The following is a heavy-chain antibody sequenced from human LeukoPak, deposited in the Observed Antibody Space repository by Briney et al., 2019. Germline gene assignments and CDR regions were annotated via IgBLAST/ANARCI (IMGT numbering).Heavy chain of an antibody. J-gene: IGHJ1*01. CDR1: GFTFSSHG. CDR3: AKDKGPHISSSDF. CDR2: IWYGGTKK. D-gene: IGHD6-6*01. V-gene: IGHV3-30*02. Sequence: GGSLRLSCAASGFTFSSHGMHWVRQAPGQGLEWVATIWYGGTKKFYADHVKGRFTISRDNSENMLYLQMSRLTGEDTGTYYCAKDKGPHISSSDFWGQGTVVTVSS.